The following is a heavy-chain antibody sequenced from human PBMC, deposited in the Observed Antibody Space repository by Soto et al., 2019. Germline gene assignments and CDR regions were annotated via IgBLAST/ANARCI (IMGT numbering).Heavy chain of an antibody. V-gene: IGHV3-21*01. Sequence: PGGSLRLSCAASGFTFSSYSMNWVRQAPGKGLEWVSSISSSSSYIYYADSVKGRFTISRDNAKNSLYLQMNSLRAEDTAVYYCARDLLDYDFTDAFDIWGQGTMVTVSS. CDR1: GFTFSSYS. D-gene: IGHD3-3*01. CDR3: ARDLLDYDFTDAFDI. J-gene: IGHJ3*02. CDR2: ISSSSSYI.